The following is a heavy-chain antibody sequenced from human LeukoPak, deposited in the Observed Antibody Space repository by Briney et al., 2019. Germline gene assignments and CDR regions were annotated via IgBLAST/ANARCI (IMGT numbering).Heavy chain of an antibody. J-gene: IGHJ4*02. CDR3: ARAPQDTAMFN. V-gene: IGHV4-59*08. CDR1: GGSMSTYY. D-gene: IGHD5-18*01. Sequence: PSETLSLTCTVSGGSMSTYYWTWIRQSPVKGLEWVGDIHYSGSTYYNPSLQSRVTISVDTSKNQFSLKLSSVTAADTAVYYCARAPQDTAMFNWGQGTLVTVSS. CDR2: IHYSGST.